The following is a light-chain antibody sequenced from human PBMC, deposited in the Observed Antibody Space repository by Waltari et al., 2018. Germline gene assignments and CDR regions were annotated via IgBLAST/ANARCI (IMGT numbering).Light chain of an antibody. V-gene: IGKV2-40*01. CDR1: QSLLNTDGYTY. Sequence: DIVMTQIPLSLAATPGEPASISCKSSQSLLNTDGYTYLDWYLQKPGQSPQLLIYGGSNRASGVPYRFSGSGSGTDFTLRINKVEAEDVGVYYCMQHKALPRTFGQGTKVEIK. CDR2: GGS. J-gene: IGKJ1*01. CDR3: MQHKALPRT.